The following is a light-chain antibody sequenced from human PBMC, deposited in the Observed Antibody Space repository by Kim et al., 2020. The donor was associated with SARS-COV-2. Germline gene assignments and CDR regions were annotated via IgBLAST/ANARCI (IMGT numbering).Light chain of an antibody. Sequence: LFVSPGERATLACRARQSVSKLAWYQQRPGQAPRLLIYGASTRATGIPARFSGSGSGTEFTLTISSLQSEDFAVYYCQQYNIWRTFGQGTKVDIK. CDR3: QQYNIWRT. V-gene: IGKV3-15*01. CDR1: QSVSK. J-gene: IGKJ1*01. CDR2: GAS.